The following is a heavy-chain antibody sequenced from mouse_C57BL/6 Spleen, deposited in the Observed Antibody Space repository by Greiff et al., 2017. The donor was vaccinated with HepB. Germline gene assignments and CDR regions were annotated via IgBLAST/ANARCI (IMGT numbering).Heavy chain of an antibody. Sequence: EVQLVESGGDLVKHGGSLKLSCAASGFTFSSYGMSWVRQTPDKRLEWVATISSGGSYTYYPDSVKGRFTISRDNAKNTRYLQMSSLKSEDTAMYYCAREAYDYDGGPYAMDYWGQGTSVTVSS. D-gene: IGHD2-4*01. CDR1: GFTFSSYG. CDR3: AREAYDYDGGPYAMDY. J-gene: IGHJ4*01. V-gene: IGHV5-6*01. CDR2: ISSGGSYT.